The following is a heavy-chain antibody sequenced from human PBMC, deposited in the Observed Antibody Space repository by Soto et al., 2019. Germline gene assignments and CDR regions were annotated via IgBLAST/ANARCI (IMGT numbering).Heavy chain of an antibody. CDR3: AKGGSDYYGMDV. D-gene: IGHD1-26*01. CDR1: GFTFSSYG. J-gene: IGHJ6*02. V-gene: IGHV3-30*18. Sequence: QVQLVESGGGVVQPGRSLRLSCAASGFTFSSYGMHWVRQAPDKGLEWVAVISYDGSNKYYADSVKGRFTISRDNSKNTLYLQMNSLRAEDTAVYYCAKGGSDYYGMDVWGQGTTVTVSS. CDR2: ISYDGSNK.